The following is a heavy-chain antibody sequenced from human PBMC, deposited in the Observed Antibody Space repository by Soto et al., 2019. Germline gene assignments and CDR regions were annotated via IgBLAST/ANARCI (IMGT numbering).Heavy chain of an antibody. CDR2: SSGSGDST. Sequence: PGGSLRLSCAASGFTFSSYAISWGRQAPGKGLEWVSASSGSGDSTYYADSVKGLCTISRDNSKNTRYLQMNSLRAEDPAVYYCAPPAAVIVATICMDVWGQGTTVTVSS. D-gene: IGHD5-12*01. CDR1: GFTFSSYA. V-gene: IGHV3-23*01. CDR3: APPAAVIVATICMDV. J-gene: IGHJ6*02.